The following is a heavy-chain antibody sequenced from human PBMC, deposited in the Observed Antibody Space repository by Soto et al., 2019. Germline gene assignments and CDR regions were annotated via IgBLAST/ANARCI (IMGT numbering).Heavy chain of an antibody. V-gene: IGHV4-59*01. CDR3: ARDVYYYDSSGFDY. J-gene: IGHJ4*02. CDR2: IYYSGST. CDR1: GGSISSYY. Sequence: SETLSLTCTVSGGSISSYYWSWIRQPPGKGLEWIGYIYYSGSTNYNPSLKSRVTISVDTSKNQFSLKLSSVTAADTAVYYCARDVYYYDSSGFDYWGQGTLVTV. D-gene: IGHD3-22*01.